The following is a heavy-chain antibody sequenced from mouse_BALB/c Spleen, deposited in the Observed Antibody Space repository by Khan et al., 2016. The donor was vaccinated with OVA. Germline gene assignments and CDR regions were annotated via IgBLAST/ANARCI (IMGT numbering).Heavy chain of an antibody. CDR1: GFSLTNYG. J-gene: IGHJ4*01. D-gene: IGHD2-10*01. Sequence: QVQLKESGPGLVAPSQSLSITCTISGFSLTNYGVHWVRQPPGKGLEWLAVIWSDGSTTYNSALKSRLTILKDKSKSHVFLQMNSLQTDDTAIYFCARQPYYHYNVMDYWGQGTSVTVSS. CDR2: IWSDGST. CDR3: ARQPYYHYNVMDY. V-gene: IGHV2-6-1*01.